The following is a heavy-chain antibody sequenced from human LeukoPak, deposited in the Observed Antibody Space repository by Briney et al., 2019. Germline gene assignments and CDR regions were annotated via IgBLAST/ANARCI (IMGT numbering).Heavy chain of an antibody. V-gene: IGHV3-74*01. D-gene: IGHD3-22*01. J-gene: IGHJ4*02. Sequence: GGSLRLSCAASGFTFSSYWMHWVRPAPGKGLVWVSRINSDGSSTSYADSVKGRFTISRGNAKNTLYLQMNSLRAEDTAVYYCARVRVDDSRPFDYWGQGTLVTVSS. CDR1: GFTFSSYW. CDR3: ARVRVDDSRPFDY. CDR2: INSDGSST.